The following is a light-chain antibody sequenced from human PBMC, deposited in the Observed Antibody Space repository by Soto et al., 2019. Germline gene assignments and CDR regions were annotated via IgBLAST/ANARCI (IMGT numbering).Light chain of an antibody. CDR1: SSDVGGYNS. V-gene: IGLV2-8*01. CDR2: EVT. CDR3: SSYAGSNHLVV. Sequence: QSVLTQPPSASGSPGQSVTISCTGTSSDVGGYNSVSWYQQHPGKAPKLMIYEVTKRPSGVPDRFSGSKSGNTASLTVSGLQAEDEADYYCSSYAGSNHLVVFGGGTKLTVL. J-gene: IGLJ2*01.